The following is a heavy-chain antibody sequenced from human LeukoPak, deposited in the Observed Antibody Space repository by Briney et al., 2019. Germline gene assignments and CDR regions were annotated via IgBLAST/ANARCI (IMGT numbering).Heavy chain of an antibody. V-gene: IGHV3-73*01. CDR3: AKKYSTGLDP. J-gene: IGHJ5*02. CDR1: GFTFSGSA. Sequence: GGSLRLSCAASGFTFSGSAMHWVRQASGKGLEWVGRIRSKANSYATAYAASVKGRFTISRDDSKNTAYLQMNSLRAEDTAVYYCAKKYSTGLDPWGQGTLVTVSS. CDR2: IRSKANSYAT. D-gene: IGHD1-26*01.